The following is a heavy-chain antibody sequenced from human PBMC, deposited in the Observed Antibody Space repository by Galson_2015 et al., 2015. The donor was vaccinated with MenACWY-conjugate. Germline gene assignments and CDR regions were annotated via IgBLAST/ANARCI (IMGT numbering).Heavy chain of an antibody. CDR3: ARGGFTYGDAFDI. V-gene: IGHV5-51*01. J-gene: IGHJ3*02. CDR2: VYPGDSET. CDR1: GYSFTSSW. D-gene: IGHD5-18*01. Sequence: ISCKGSGYSFTSSWIGRVRQMPGKGLEWMGIVYPGDSETRYSPSFQGQVTISADRSISTAYLQWSSLKASDTAVYYCARGGFTYGDAFDIWGQGTMVTVSS.